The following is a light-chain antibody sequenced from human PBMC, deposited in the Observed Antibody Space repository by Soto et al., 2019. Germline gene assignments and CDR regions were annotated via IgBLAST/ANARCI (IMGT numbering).Light chain of an antibody. CDR2: DVT. J-gene: IGLJ1*01. V-gene: IGLV2-11*01. Sequence: QSALTQPRSVSGSPGQSVTVSCTGTSSDVGGYNYVSWYRQYPGEATKILIYDVTERLSGVPDRLSGSKSGNTASMTITGLQAEDEADYYCCSYAGGHIHYIIGTGTKVTVL. CDR1: SSDVGGYNY. CDR3: CSYAGGHIHYI.